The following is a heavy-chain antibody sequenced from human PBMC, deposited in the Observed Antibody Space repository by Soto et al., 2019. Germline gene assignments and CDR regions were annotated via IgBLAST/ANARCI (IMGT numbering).Heavy chain of an antibody. CDR3: ARGGAGPNYYYGMDV. CDR2: INHSGST. J-gene: IGHJ6*02. Sequence: SETLSLTCAIYGGSFSGYYWSWIRQPPGKGLEWIGEINHSGSTNYNPSLKSRVTISVDTSKNKFSLKLSSVTAADAAVFYCARGGAGPNYYYGMDVWGQGTTVTVSS. V-gene: IGHV4-34*01. CDR1: GGSFSGYY. D-gene: IGHD1-26*01.